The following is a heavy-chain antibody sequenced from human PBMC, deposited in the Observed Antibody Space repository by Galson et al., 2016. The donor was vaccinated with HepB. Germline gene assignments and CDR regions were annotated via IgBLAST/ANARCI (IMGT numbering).Heavy chain of an antibody. CDR1: GGSISSGGYY. CDR3: ARDNSAMARGIIIRGEVDY. Sequence: TLSLTCTVSGGSISSGGYYWSWIRQHPGKGLEWIGYIYYSGSTYYNPSLRSRVTISPDTSKNQFSLKLSSVTAADTAMYYCARDNSAMARGIIIRGEVDYWGQGTLVTVSS. CDR2: IYYSGST. J-gene: IGHJ4*02. V-gene: IGHV4-31*03. D-gene: IGHD3-10*01.